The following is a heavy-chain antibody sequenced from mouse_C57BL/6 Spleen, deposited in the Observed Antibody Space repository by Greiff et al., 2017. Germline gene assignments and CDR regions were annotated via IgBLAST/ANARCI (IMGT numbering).Heavy chain of an antibody. CDR1: GYTFTDYN. Sequence: EVQLQQSGPELVKPGASVKMSCKASGYTFTDYNMHWVKQSPGKSLEWIGYINPNDGGTSYNQKFKGKATLTVNTSSGTAYMELRSLTSEDPAVYYCARRSVDDYDGGYYFDYWGQGTTLTVSS. D-gene: IGHD2-4*01. CDR3: ARRSVDDYDGGYYFDY. V-gene: IGHV1-22*01. J-gene: IGHJ2*01. CDR2: INPNDGGT.